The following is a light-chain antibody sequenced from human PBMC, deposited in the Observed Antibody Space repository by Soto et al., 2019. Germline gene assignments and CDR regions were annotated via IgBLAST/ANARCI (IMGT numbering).Light chain of an antibody. Sequence: QSVLTQPASVSGSPGQSITISCTGTSSDVGGYNYVSWYQQHPGKAPKLIIYGVTNRPSGVSNRFSGSKSGNTASLTISGLQAEDEADYHCSSYTSGSSHYVFGTGTKVTVL. V-gene: IGLV2-14*01. CDR2: GVT. CDR3: SSYTSGSSHYV. J-gene: IGLJ1*01. CDR1: SSDVGGYNY.